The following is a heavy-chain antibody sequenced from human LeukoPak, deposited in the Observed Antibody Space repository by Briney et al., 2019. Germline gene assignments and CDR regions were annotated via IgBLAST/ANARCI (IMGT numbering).Heavy chain of an antibody. CDR2: ISSSSSYI. V-gene: IGHV3-21*01. Sequence: GGSLRLSCAASGFTFSSYSMNWVRQAPGKGLEWVSSISSSSSYIYYADSVKGRFTISRDNAKNSLYLQMNSLRAEDTAVYYCARDLREYYYDSSGYSRPTRNNWFDPWGQGTLVTVSS. D-gene: IGHD3-22*01. CDR3: ARDLREYYYDSSGYSRPTRNNWFDP. CDR1: GFTFSSYS. J-gene: IGHJ5*02.